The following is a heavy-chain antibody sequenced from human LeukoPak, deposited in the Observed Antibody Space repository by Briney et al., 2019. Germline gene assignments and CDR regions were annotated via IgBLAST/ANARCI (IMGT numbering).Heavy chain of an antibody. D-gene: IGHD3-22*01. J-gene: IGHJ4*02. V-gene: IGHV3-53*05. CDR1: GFTVSDNY. CDR3: ARDARVYDSSGYYYSHFDY. CDR2: IYSGGST. Sequence: PGGSLRLSCAASGFTVSDNYMSWVRQAPGKGLEWVSVIYSGGSTYYADSVKGRFTISRDNSKNTLYLQMNSLRAEDTAVYYCARDARVYDSSGYYYSHFDYWGQGTLVTVSS.